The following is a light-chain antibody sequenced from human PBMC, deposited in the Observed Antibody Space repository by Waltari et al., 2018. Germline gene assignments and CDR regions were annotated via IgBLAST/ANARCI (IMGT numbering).Light chain of an antibody. CDR1: ALTKQY. CDR2: KDS. J-gene: IGLJ2*01. Sequence: SYNLTQPSSVSVSPGQTARITCSGDALTKQYVHWYQQKPGQAPVILISKDSERPSGIPERFSGSSSGAIVTLTITGVQAEDEADYYCQSTDSSGTDVVFGGGTKLNVL. V-gene: IGLV3-25*03. CDR3: QSTDSSGTDVV.